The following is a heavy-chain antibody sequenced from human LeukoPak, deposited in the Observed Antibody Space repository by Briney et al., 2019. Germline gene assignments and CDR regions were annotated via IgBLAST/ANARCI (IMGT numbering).Heavy chain of an antibody. CDR2: INPSGGST. D-gene: IGHD2-15*01. J-gene: IGHJ4*02. CDR1: GYTFTSYY. Sequence: ASVKVSCKASGYTFTSYYMHWVRQAPGQGLEWMGIINPSGGSTSYAQKFQGRVTMTRDTSISTAYMELSRLRSDDTAVYYCARESRERYCSGGSCPYYFDYWGQGTLVTVSS. CDR3: ARESRERYCSGGSCPYYFDY. V-gene: IGHV1-46*01.